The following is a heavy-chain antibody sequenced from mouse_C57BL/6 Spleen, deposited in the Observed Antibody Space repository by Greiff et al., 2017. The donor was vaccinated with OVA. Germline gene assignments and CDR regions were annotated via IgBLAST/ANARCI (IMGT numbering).Heavy chain of an antibody. CDR2: IDPSDSYT. CDR1: GYTFTSYW. D-gene: IGHD4-1*01. V-gene: IGHV1-69*01. J-gene: IGHJ3*01. Sequence: VQLQQPGAELVMPGASVKLSCKASGYTFTSYWMHWVKQRPGQGLEWIGEIDPSDSYTNYNQKFKGKSTLTVDKSSSTAYMQLSSLTSEDSAVYYCAKGTWDYWGQGTLVTVSA. CDR3: AKGTWDY.